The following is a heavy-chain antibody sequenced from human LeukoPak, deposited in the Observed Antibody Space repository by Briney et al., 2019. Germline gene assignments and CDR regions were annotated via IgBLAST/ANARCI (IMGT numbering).Heavy chain of an antibody. Sequence: VKVSCKASGYTFTGYYMHWVRQAPGQGLEWMGWINPNSGGTNYAQKFQGRVTMTRDTSISTAYMELSRLRSDDTAVYYCARGVRQWLLTYYFDYWGQGTLVTVSS. J-gene: IGHJ4*02. CDR1: GYTFTGYY. CDR3: ARGVRQWLLTYYFDY. CDR2: INPNSGGT. D-gene: IGHD6-19*01. V-gene: IGHV1-2*02.